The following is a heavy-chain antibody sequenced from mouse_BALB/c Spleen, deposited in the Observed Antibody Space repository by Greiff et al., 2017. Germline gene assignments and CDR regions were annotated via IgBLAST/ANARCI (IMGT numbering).Heavy chain of an antibody. Sequence: VQLQQSGAELVRPGALVKLSCKASGFNIKDYSMHWVKQGPEQGLEWIGWIDPENGNTIYDPKFQGKASITADTTSNTAYLQLSSLTSEDTAVYYCARWHFDYWGQGTTLTVSS. CDR3: ARWHFDY. J-gene: IGHJ2*01. CDR2: IDPENGNT. CDR1: GFNIKDYS. V-gene: IGHV14-1*02.